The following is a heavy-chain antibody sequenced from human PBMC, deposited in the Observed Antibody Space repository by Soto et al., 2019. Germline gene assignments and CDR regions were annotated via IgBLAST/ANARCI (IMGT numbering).Heavy chain of an antibody. CDR1: GGSISSYY. J-gene: IGHJ4*02. CDR3: ARDLVGAEGFDY. Sequence: QVQLQESGPGLVKPSETLSLTCTVSGGSISSYYWSWIRQPPGKGLEWIGYIYYSGSTNDNPSLKRRVTISVDTSKNQFSLKLSSVTAADTAVYYCARDLVGAEGFDYWGQGTLVTVSS. V-gene: IGHV4-59*01. CDR2: IYYSGST. D-gene: IGHD1-26*01.